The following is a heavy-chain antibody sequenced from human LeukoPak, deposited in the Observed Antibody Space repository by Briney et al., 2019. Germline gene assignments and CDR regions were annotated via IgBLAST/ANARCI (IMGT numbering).Heavy chain of an antibody. CDR1: GFTFSSYA. CDR2: ISGSGGNT. CDR3: ATYRQVLLPFES. D-gene: IGHD2-8*02. Sequence: PGGSLRLSCAASGFTFSSYAMSWVRQAPGKGLEWVSGISGSGGNTYNADSVKGRFTISRDNSKNTLYLQMNSLRAEDTAVYYCATYRQVLLPFESWGQGTLVTVSS. J-gene: IGHJ4*02. V-gene: IGHV3-23*01.